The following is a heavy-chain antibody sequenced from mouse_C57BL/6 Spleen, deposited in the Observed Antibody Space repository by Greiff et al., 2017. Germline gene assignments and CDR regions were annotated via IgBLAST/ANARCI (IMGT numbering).Heavy chain of an antibody. CDR1: GYTFTSYW. CDR2: INPSSGYT. V-gene: IGHV1-7*01. J-gene: IGHJ4*01. D-gene: IGHD2-2*01. Sequence: QVQLQQSGAELAKPGASVKLYCKASGYTFTSYWMHWVKQRPGQGLEWIGYINPSSGYTKYIQKFKDKATLTADKSSSTAYMQLSSLTYEDSAVYYCARGRMVTTGYYYAMDDWGQGTSVTVAS. CDR3: ARGRMVTTGYYYAMDD.